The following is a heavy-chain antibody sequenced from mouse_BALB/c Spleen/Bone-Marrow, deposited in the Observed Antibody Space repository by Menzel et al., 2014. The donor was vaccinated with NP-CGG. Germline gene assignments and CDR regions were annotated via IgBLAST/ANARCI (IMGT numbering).Heavy chain of an antibody. CDR2: IRNKANGYTT. CDR1: GFTFTDYY. CDR3: ARDRGLTYFDY. J-gene: IGHJ2*01. V-gene: IGHV7-3*02. D-gene: IGHD2-4*01. Sequence: EVMLVESGGGLVQPGDSLRLSCATSGFTFTDYYMNWVRQPPGKALEWLSFIRNKANGYTTEYSASVKGRFTISRDSSQSILYLQMNTLRAEDSATYYCARDRGLTYFDYWGQGTTLTVSS.